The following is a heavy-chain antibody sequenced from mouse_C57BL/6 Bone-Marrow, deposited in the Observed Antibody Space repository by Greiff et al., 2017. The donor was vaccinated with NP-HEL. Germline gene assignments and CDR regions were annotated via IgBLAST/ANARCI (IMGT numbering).Heavy chain of an antibody. D-gene: IGHD1-1*01. CDR3: ARSRYYGSSYVAFAY. CDR1: GFTFTDYY. Sequence: EVKVVESGGGLVQPGGSLSLSCAASGFTFTDYYMSWVRQPPGKALEWLGFIRNKANGYTTEYSASVKGRFTISRDNSQSILYLQMNALRAEDSATYYCARSRYYGSSYVAFAYWGQGTLVTVSA. V-gene: IGHV7-3*01. J-gene: IGHJ3*01. CDR2: IRNKANGYTT.